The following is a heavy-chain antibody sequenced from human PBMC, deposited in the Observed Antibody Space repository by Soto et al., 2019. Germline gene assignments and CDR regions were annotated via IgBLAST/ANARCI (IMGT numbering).Heavy chain of an antibody. Sequence: ASVKVSCKASGYTFTSYFMHWVRQAPGQGLEWLRIFNLCVGSTYYNPSLKSRVTISVDTSKNQFSLKLSSVTAADTAVYYCARVGYYDGSGYNAFNIWGQGTMVTVSS. CDR1: GYTFTSYF. CDR3: ARVGYYDGSGYNAFNI. V-gene: IGHV1-46*01. CDR2: FNLCVGST. D-gene: IGHD3-22*01. J-gene: IGHJ3*02.